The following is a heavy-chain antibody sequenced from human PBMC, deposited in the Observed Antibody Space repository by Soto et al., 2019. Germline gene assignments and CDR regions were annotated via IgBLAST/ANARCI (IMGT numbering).Heavy chain of an antibody. CDR1: GGSISSSSYY. CDR2: IYYSGST. J-gene: IGHJ3*02. V-gene: IGHV4-39*01. Sequence: QLQLQESGPGLVKPSETLSLTCTVSGGSISSSSYYWGWIRQPPGKGLEWIGSIYYSGSTYYNPSLKSRVTISVDTSKNQFSLKLSSVTAADTAVYYCARRSDREEDNFDIWGQGTMVTVSS. CDR3: ARRSDREEDNFDI. D-gene: IGHD1-26*01.